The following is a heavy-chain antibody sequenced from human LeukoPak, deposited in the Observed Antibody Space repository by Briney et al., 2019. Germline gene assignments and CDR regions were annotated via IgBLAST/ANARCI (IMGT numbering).Heavy chain of an antibody. V-gene: IGHV1-2*02. D-gene: IGHD2-2*01. CDR1: GYTFTGYY. CDR3: ARDREDVVVPAAIGY. Sequence: GASVKVSCKASGYTFTGYYMHWVRQAPGQGLEWMGWINPNSGGTNYAQKFQGRVTMTRDTSISTAYMELSRLRSDDTAVYYCARDREDVVVPAAIGYWGQGTLVTVSS. J-gene: IGHJ4*02. CDR2: INPNSGGT.